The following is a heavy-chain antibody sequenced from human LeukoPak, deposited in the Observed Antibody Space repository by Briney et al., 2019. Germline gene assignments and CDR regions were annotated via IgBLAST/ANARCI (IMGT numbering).Heavy chain of an antibody. V-gene: IGHV1-18*01. CDR2: ISPHNGNT. Sequence: ASVKVSCKASGYTFISYGINWVRQAPGQGLEWMGWISPHNGNTNYAQKLQGRVTMTTDTSTSTAYMEVRSLRSDGTAVYYCARAWIAVAGPGTSDYWGQGTLVMVSS. CDR1: GYTFISYG. J-gene: IGHJ4*02. D-gene: IGHD6-19*01. CDR3: ARAWIAVAGPGTSDY.